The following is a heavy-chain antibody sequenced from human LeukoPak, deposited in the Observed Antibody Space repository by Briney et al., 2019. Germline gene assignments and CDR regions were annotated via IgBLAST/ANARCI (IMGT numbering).Heavy chain of an antibody. V-gene: IGHV3-53*01. CDR3: ARWDDYYYYGMDV. J-gene: IGHJ6*04. CDR2: IYSGGST. Sequence: PGGSLRLSCAASGFTVSSNYMSWVRQAPGKGLEWVSVIYSGGSTYYADSVKGRFTISRDISKNTLYLQMNSLRAEDTAVYYCARWDDYYYYGMDVWGKGTTVTVSS. CDR1: GFTVSSNY. D-gene: IGHD1-26*01.